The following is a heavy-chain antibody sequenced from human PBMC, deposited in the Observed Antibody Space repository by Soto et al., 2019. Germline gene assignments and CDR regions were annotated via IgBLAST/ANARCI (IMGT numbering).Heavy chain of an antibody. J-gene: IGHJ4*02. D-gene: IGHD3-3*01. V-gene: IGHV3-23*01. Sequence: VQLLGSGGGLVQPGGSLRLSCAASGFTFSNYAMYWVRQARGKGLECVSTISAGGDKTFYADYVRGRFTISRDNSRNTLCLQTDRLRAEDTAVFFCANWPDTSSDFWGPLDHRGQGTPVTVSS. CDR2: ISAGGDKT. CDR3: ANWPDTSSDFWGPLDH. CDR1: GFTFSNYA.